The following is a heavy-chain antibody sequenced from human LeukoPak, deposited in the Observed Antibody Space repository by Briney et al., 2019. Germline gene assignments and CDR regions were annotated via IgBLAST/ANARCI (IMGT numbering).Heavy chain of an antibody. J-gene: IGHJ4*02. Sequence: GGSLRLSCAASGFPFANTWMHWVRQAPGKGLVWVSLINNDGSTTNYADSVKGRFTISRDNAKNTVYLQMNSLGAEDTAVYYCAIGGTYGSGSWGQGTLVTVSS. CDR1: GFPFANTW. CDR3: AIGGTYGSGS. CDR2: INNDGSTT. D-gene: IGHD3-10*01. V-gene: IGHV3-74*01.